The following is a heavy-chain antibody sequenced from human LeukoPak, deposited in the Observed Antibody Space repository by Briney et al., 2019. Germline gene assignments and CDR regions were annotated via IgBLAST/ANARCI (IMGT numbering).Heavy chain of an antibody. CDR3: ARSPITAAGVNWFDP. CDR2: IYYSGST. CDR1: GGSISSYY. Sequence: SETLSLTCTVSGGSISSYYWSWIRQPPGKGLEWIGYIYYSGSTNYNPSLKSRITISVDKSNNQFSLKLTSVTAADTAMYYCARSPITAAGVNWFDPWGQGTLVTVSS. D-gene: IGHD6-13*01. V-gene: IGHV4-59*08. J-gene: IGHJ5*02.